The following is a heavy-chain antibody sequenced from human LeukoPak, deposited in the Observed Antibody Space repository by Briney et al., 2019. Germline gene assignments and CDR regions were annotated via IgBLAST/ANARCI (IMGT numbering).Heavy chain of an antibody. CDR3: ARDREGYCSSISCYGGDY. D-gene: IGHD2-2*01. Sequence: SETLSLTCTVSGDSISPSSFYWGWIRQPPGKGLEWIGSIYAGGNTLYNPSLKSRVTISLDTSKNQFSLQLTSVTAADTAVYYCARDREGYCSSISCYGGDYWGQGTLVTVSS. CDR2: IYAGGNT. J-gene: IGHJ4*02. V-gene: IGHV4-39*07. CDR1: GDSISPSSFY.